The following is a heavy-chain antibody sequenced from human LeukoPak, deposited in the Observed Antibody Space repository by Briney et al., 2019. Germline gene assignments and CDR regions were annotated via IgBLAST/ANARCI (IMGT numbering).Heavy chain of an antibody. CDR2: ISYDGSNK. Sequence: GASLRLSCAASGFTFSSYAMHWVRQAPGKGLEWVAVISYDGSNKYYADSVKGRFTISRDNSKNTLYLQMNSLRAEDTAVYYCARGWSLVGAIRALDYWGQGTLVTVSS. CDR3: ARGWSLVGAIRALDY. V-gene: IGHV3-30*04. CDR1: GFTFSSYA. D-gene: IGHD1-26*01. J-gene: IGHJ4*02.